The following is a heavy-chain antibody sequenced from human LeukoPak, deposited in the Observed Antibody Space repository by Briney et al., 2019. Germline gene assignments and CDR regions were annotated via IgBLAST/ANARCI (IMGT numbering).Heavy chain of an antibody. CDR3: ARDGY. V-gene: IGHV3-7*01. CDR2: INQDGSEK. Sequence: GRSLRLSWAASGFTVSSYWMSWVRHPPGKGLEWVANINQDGSEKYYVASVKGRITIARDNDKRSLYLQMDSLKAEDTAVCYCARDGYWGQGTLVTVSS. J-gene: IGHJ4*02. CDR1: GFTVSSYW.